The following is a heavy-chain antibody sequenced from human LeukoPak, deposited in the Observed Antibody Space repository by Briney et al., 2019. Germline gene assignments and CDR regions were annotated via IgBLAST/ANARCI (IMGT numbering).Heavy chain of an antibody. CDR3: AKEGARGPAAIGWGVGYYYYMDV. J-gene: IGHJ6*03. CDR1: GFTFSSYA. D-gene: IGHD2-2*02. Sequence: GGSLRLSCAASGFTFSSYAMHWVRQAPGKGLEWVAVISYDGNNKYYADSVKGRFTISRDSSENTLYLQINSLRAEDTAVYYCAKEGARGPAAIGWGVGYYYYMDVWGKGTTVTVSS. CDR2: ISYDGNNK. V-gene: IGHV3-30-3*02.